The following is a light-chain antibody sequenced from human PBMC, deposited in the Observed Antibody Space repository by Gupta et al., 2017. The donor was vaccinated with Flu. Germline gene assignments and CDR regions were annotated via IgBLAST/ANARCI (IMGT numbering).Light chain of an antibody. J-gene: IGKJ2*01. V-gene: IGKV3-15*01. CDR3: QQYNNWPSI. CDR2: GAS. CDR1: QSVSSN. Sequence: EIVMTQSPATLSVSPGERATLSCRASQSVSSNLAWYQQKPGQAPRLLIYGASTRATGTPARFSGSGSGTEFTLTISSLQSEDFAVYYCQQYNNWPSIFGQGTKMEIK.